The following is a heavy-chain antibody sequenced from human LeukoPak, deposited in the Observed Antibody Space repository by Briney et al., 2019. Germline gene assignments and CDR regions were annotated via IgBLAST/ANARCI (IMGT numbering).Heavy chain of an antibody. CDR1: XFTFXXXA. Sequence: LRLSXXXXXFTFXXXAMSWVRQXPGKGLEWVSAISGSGGSTYYADSVKGRFTISRDNSKKRLYVQMNSLRAEDTAVYYCAKGLGGITIFGVVISNWFDHWGQGTLVTVSS. CDR2: ISGSGGST. CDR3: AKGLGGITIFGVVISNWFDH. V-gene: IGHV3-23*01. J-gene: IGHJ5*02. D-gene: IGHD3-3*01.